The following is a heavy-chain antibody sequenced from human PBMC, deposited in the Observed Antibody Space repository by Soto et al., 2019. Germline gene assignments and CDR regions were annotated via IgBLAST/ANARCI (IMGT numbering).Heavy chain of an antibody. CDR2: IWYDGSNK. CDR3: ARDAAAGTNYYGMDV. V-gene: IGHV3-33*01. CDR1: GFTFSSYG. J-gene: IGHJ6*02. Sequence: GGSLRLSCAASGFTFSSYGMHWVRQAPGKGLEWVAVIWYDGSNKYYADSVKGRFTISRDNSKNTLYLQMNSLRAEDTAVYYCARDAAAGTNYYGMDVWGQGTTVTVSS. D-gene: IGHD6-13*01.